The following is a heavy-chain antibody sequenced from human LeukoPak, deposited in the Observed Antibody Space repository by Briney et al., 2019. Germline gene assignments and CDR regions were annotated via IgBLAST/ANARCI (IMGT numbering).Heavy chain of an antibody. J-gene: IGHJ6*03. CDR3: ARDVYYDSSGRRSYYYYYMDV. CDR1: GGTFSSYA. CDR2: IIPIFGTA. D-gene: IGHD3-22*01. Sequence: SVKVSCKASGGTFSSYAISWVRQAPGQGLEWMGGIIPIFGTANYAQKFQGRVTITADKSTSTAYMELSSLRSEDTAVYYCARDVYYDSSGRRSYYYYYMDVWGKGTTVTVSS. V-gene: IGHV1-69*06.